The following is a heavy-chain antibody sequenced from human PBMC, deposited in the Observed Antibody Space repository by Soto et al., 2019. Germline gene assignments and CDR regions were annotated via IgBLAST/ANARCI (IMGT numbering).Heavy chain of an antibody. V-gene: IGHV3-30-3*01. D-gene: IGHD5-18*01. CDR3: ARDQYSYGFDY. Sequence: GGSLRLSCAASGFTFSSYAMHWVRQAPGKGLEWVAVISHDGSNKYYADSVKGRFTISRDNSKNTLYLQMNSLRAEDTAVYYCARDQYSYGFDYWGQGTLVTVSS. CDR2: ISHDGSNK. J-gene: IGHJ4*02. CDR1: GFTFSSYA.